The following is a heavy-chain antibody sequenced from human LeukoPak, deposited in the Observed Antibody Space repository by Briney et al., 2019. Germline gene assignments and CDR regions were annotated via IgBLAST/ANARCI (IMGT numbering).Heavy chain of an antibody. V-gene: IGHV3-21*01. D-gene: IGHD1-1*01. CDR3: ARDWARREDWNYYYYYMDV. CDR2: ISSSSSYI. J-gene: IGHJ6*03. Sequence: GGSLRLSCAASAFTFSSYSMNWVRQAPGKGLEWVSSISSSSSYIYYADSVKGRFTISRDNAKNSLYLQMNSLRAEDTAVYYCARDWARREDWNYYYYYMDVWGKGTTVTVSS. CDR1: AFTFSSYS.